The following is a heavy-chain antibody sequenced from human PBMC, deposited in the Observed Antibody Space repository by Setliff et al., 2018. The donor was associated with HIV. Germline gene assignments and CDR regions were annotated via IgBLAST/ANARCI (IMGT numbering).Heavy chain of an antibody. V-gene: IGHV1-18*01. J-gene: IGHJ6*02. Sequence: ASVKVSCKASGYTFLTYGISWVRQAPGHGLEWMGWISPYNGHTNYAQNFQGRVTMTTDTSTSRAYMELRSLRSDDTAAYFCARLGSGWSDSYYAMDVWGQGTTVTAP. CDR1: GYTFLTYG. CDR2: ISPYNGHT. CDR3: ARLGSGWSDSYYAMDV. D-gene: IGHD6-19*01.